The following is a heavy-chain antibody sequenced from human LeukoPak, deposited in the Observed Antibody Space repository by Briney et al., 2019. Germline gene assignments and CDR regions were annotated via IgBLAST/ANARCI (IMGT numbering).Heavy chain of an antibody. D-gene: IGHD3-22*01. CDR2: IYYSGST. Sequence: SETLSLTCTVSGGSISSYYWSWIRQPPGKGLEWIGYIYYSGSTNYNPSFKSRVTISVDTSKNQFSLKLSSVTAADTAVYYCASYDSSGYGGDYWGQGTLVTVSS. CDR3: ASYDSSGYGGDY. CDR1: GGSISSYY. J-gene: IGHJ4*02. V-gene: IGHV4-59*01.